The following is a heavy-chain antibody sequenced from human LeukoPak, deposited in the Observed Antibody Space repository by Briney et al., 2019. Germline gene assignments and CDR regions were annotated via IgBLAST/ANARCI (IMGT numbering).Heavy chain of an antibody. CDR1: GGSFSGYY. Sequence: SETLSLTCAVYGGSFSGYYWSWIREPPGKGLEWSGEINHSGSTNYNPSPQSRVTISVDTSKIQFSLKLSSVTAADTAVYYCARGGTRYFYWLRFDYWGQGTLVTVSS. J-gene: IGHJ4*02. V-gene: IGHV4-34*01. CDR2: INHSGST. CDR3: ARGGTRYFYWLRFDY. D-gene: IGHD3-9*01.